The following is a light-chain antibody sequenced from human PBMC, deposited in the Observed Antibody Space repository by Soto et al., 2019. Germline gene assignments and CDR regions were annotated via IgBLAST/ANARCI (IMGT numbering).Light chain of an antibody. Sequence: EIVLTQSPGTLSLSPGERATLSCRASQSVSSSYLAWYQHKPGQAPRLLIYGASSRATGIPHRFSGSGSGTDFTLTISRLEPEDFAVYYCQQYGSSHPYSFGQGTKLEIK. J-gene: IGKJ2*01. V-gene: IGKV3-20*01. CDR3: QQYGSSHPYS. CDR1: QSVSSSY. CDR2: GAS.